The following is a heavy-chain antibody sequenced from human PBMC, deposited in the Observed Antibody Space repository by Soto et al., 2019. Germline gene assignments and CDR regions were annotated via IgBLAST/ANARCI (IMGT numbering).Heavy chain of an antibody. Sequence: QVQLQESGPGLVKPSGTLSLTCAVSGGSIYSSHWWTWVRQSPWKGLEYIGEISHSGTSNSNPSLKSRVTLSVDRSKNHFSLTLTSVTAADTAVYYCARVVLSITRGAFDAWGQGTPVIVSS. V-gene: IGHV4-4*02. CDR2: ISHSGTS. CDR1: GGSIYSSHW. J-gene: IGHJ3*01. CDR3: ARVVLSITRGAFDA. D-gene: IGHD1-20*01.